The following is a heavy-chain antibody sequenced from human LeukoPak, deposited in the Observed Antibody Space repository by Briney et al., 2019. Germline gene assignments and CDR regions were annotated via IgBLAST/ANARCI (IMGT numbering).Heavy chain of an antibody. J-gene: IGHJ2*01. V-gene: IGHV4-61*01. CDR1: GGSVSSGSYY. D-gene: IGHD6-19*01. Sequence: PSETLSPTCTVSGGSVSSGSYYWSWIRQPPGKGLEWIGYIYYSGSTNYNPSLKSRVTISVDTSKNQFSLKLSSVTAADTAVYYCARDSVAAHMYWYFDLWGRGTLVTVSS. CDR3: ARDSVAAHMYWYFDL. CDR2: IYYSGST.